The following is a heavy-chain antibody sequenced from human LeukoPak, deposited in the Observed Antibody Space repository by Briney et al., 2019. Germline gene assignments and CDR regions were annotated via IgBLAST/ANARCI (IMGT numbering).Heavy chain of an antibody. CDR1: GFTFSSYS. CDR2: IGSGTGNI. V-gene: IGHV3-21*01. J-gene: IGHJ4*02. Sequence: PGGSQRLSCAASGFTFSSYSMNWVRQAPGKGLEWVAFIGSGTGNIYYADSVKGRFTISRDNAKNSLYLQMNSLRAEDTGVYYCARETEPLDYGDSTNLDYWGQGTLVTVSS. CDR3: ARETEPLDYGDSTNLDY. D-gene: IGHD4/OR15-4a*01.